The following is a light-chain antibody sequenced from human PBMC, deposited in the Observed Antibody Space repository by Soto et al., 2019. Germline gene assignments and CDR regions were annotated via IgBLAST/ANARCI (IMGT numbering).Light chain of an antibody. CDR2: GAS. CDR3: QQYRSSPTGFT. CDR1: QSVSSSY. J-gene: IGKJ3*01. Sequence: EIVLTQSPGTLSLSPGERATLSCRASQSVSSSYLAWYQQKPGQAPRLLIYGASSRATGISDTFSGSGSRPDFTLTISRLELEDFAVYYCQQYRSSPTGFTFGPGTKVDIK. V-gene: IGKV3-20*01.